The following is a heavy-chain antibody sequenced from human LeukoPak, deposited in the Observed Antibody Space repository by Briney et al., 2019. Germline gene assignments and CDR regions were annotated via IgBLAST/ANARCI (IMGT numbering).Heavy chain of an antibody. CDR2: ISSGGST. CDR1: GFTFNNYA. Sequence: PGGSLRLSCAAAGFTFNNYAMSWVRQAPGKGLKWVSGISSGGSTYYADSVKGRFTISRDNSKNTLYLQMNSLRAEDTAVYYCARDMVRGVIRYFDYWGQGTLVTVSS. V-gene: IGHV3-23*01. CDR3: ARDMVRGVIRYFDY. J-gene: IGHJ4*02. D-gene: IGHD3-10*01.